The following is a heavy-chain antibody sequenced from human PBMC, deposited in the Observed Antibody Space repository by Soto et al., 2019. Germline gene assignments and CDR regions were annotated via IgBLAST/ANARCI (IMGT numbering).Heavy chain of an antibody. CDR3: AKDAPYDYDSSGYYGPFDY. D-gene: IGHD3-22*01. V-gene: IGHV3-30*18. CDR2: ISYDGSNK. Sequence: PGGSLRLSCAASGFTFSSYGIHWVRQAPGKGLEWVALISYDGSNKYYADSVKGRFTISRDNSKNTLYLQMNSLRAEDTAMYYCAKDAPYDYDSSGYYGPFDYWGQGTLVTVSS. CDR1: GFTFSSYG. J-gene: IGHJ4*02.